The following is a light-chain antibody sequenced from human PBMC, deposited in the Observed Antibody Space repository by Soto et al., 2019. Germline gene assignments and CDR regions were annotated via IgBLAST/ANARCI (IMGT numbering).Light chain of an antibody. V-gene: IGKV3-20*01. CDR2: GVS. CDR1: QRVSSSS. J-gene: IGKJ5*01. CDR3: QQYKSYSPIT. Sequence: EIVLTQSPATLSSFPGDRVTLSCRASQRVSSSSLAWYQHKPGQAPRLLIYGVSTRATGIPDRFTGSGSGTDFTLTISSLQPDDFATYYCQQYKSYSPITFGQGTRLEIK.